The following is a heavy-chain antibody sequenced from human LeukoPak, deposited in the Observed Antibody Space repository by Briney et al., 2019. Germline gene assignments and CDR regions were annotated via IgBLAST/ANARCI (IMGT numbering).Heavy chain of an antibody. Sequence: PGGSLRLSCSTSGFTVSSNFMSWLRQAPGKGLEWVSVIYSNDNSYYADSVKGRFTISRDTSKNTQYLQMNNLRAEDTAVYYCARAGYYFDNSGYYPPQFWGQGTLVTVSS. CDR2: IYSNDNS. D-gene: IGHD3-22*01. J-gene: IGHJ4*02. CDR1: GFTVSSNF. V-gene: IGHV3-66*01. CDR3: ARAGYYFDNSGYYPPQF.